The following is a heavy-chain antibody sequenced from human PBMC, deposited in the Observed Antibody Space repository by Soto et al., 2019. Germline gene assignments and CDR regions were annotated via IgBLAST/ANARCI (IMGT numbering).Heavy chain of an antibody. J-gene: IGHJ4*02. Sequence: QVQLVQSGAAVGKPGASVKVSCKASGYSFCSYYIHWVRQAPGQGLEWMGRFLASGGNTFYAQRFRGRVSMTRDTYSPNTVSLELTSLTSDDTAVYYCARGGATIFGVIDSWGQGTRVTVSS. V-gene: IGHV1-46*01. D-gene: IGHD3-3*02. CDR3: ARGGATIFGVIDS. CDR1: GYSFCSYY. CDR2: FLASGGNT.